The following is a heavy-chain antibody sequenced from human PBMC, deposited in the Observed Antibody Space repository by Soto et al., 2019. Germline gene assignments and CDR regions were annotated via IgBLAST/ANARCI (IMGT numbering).Heavy chain of an antibody. J-gene: IGHJ4*02. CDR1: GGSISSISYY. D-gene: IGHD2-21*01. CDR2: IYYSGST. V-gene: IGHV4-39*01. CDR3: ASGRYCGGDCFDY. Sequence: QLQLQESGPGLVKPSETLSLTCTVSGGSISSISYYWGWIRQPPGKGLEWIGSIYYSGSTYYNPSLKSRVTISVDTSKNQFSLKLSSVTAADTAVYYCASGRYCGGDCFDYWGQGTLVTVSS.